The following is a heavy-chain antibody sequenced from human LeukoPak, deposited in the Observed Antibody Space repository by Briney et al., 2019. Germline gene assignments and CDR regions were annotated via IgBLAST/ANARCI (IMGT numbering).Heavy chain of an antibody. Sequence: GGSLRLSCEASGFTFGSYSMSWVRQAPGKGLEWVSSTTSGSTYIYYADSVRGRFTVSRDNAKNSLYLQMNSLRAEDTAVYYCARRRYNWNAIDYWGQGTLVTVSS. CDR3: ARRRYNWNAIDY. V-gene: IGHV3-21*04. CDR2: TTSGSTYI. J-gene: IGHJ4*02. D-gene: IGHD1-20*01. CDR1: GFTFGSYS.